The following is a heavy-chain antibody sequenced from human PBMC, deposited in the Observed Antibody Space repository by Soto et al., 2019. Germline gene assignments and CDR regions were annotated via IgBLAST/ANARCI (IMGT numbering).Heavy chain of an antibody. J-gene: IGHJ4*02. CDR2: IVPVFGRP. D-gene: IGHD5-12*01. V-gene: IGHV1-69*13. CDR3: AREGSGYNF. CDR1: GGTFSSYS. Sequence: SVKVSCKASGGTFSSYSSSWVRQALGEGLEWMGGIVPVFGRPNYAQRFRGRLTITADEATSTGYMELISLRSDDTAVYYCAREGSGYNFWGQGTQVTVSS.